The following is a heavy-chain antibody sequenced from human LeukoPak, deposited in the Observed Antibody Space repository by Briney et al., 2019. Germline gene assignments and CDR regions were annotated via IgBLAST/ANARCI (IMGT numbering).Heavy chain of an antibody. CDR1: GFTFSSYD. Sequence: PGGSLRLFCAASGFTFSSYDMHWVRQPTGKGLEWVSGIDTGGGTYYPGSVKGRFTISRENDKNSLYLQMTNLRAGDTAMYYCARGMGSGNSAVFDSWGQGTLVTVSS. J-gene: IGHJ4*02. V-gene: IGHV3-13*04. CDR2: IDTGGGT. D-gene: IGHD3-10*01. CDR3: ARGMGSGNSAVFDS.